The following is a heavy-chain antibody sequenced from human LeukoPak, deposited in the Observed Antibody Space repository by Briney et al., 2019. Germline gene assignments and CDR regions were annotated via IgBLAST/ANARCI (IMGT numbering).Heavy chain of an antibody. V-gene: IGHV3-30*02. Sequence: GGSLRLSCAASGFTFSSYGMHWVRQAPGKGLEWVAFIRYDGSNKYYADSVKGRFTISRDNAKNSLYLQMNSLRAEDTAVYYCARCHSLALNMDVWGKGTTVTISS. D-gene: IGHD5-12*01. CDR1: GFTFSSYG. J-gene: IGHJ6*03. CDR3: ARCHSLALNMDV. CDR2: IRYDGSNK.